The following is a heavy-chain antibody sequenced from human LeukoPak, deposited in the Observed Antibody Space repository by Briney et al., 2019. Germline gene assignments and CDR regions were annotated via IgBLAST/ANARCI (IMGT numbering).Heavy chain of an antibody. CDR3: AKWGDYDVLTGYYVSDY. D-gene: IGHD3-9*01. Sequence: GGSLRPSCAASGFTFSNYAMSWVRQAPGKGLEWVSAITGGGSGIYYADSMKSWFTISRDNSKNTLYLQINSLRAEDTAVYYCAKWGDYDVLTGYYVSDYWGQGTLVTVSS. CDR1: GFTFSNYA. V-gene: IGHV3-23*01. CDR2: ITGGGSGI. J-gene: IGHJ4*02.